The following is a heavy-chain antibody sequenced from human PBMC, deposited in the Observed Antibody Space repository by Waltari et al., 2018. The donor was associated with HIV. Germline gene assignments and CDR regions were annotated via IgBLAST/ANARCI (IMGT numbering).Heavy chain of an antibody. CDR2: IIGSGSYI. Sequence: EVQLLESGGGLVQPGGSLIPSCAASGMTSRDFDMTWVRQAPGKGLEWVSIIGSGSYIYYAESVKGRFTISRDNSKSALYLDMDNLRADDTAVYFCASSWGNSAYYDWGQGTLVTVSS. J-gene: IGHJ4*02. CDR3: ASSWGNSAYYD. CDR1: GMTSRDFD. V-gene: IGHV3-23*01. D-gene: IGHD3-22*01.